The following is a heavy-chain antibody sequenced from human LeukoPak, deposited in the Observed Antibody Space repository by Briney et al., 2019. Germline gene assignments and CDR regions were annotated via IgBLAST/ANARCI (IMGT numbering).Heavy chain of an antibody. CDR2: MNPNSGNT. V-gene: IGHV1-8*03. J-gene: IGHJ4*02. CDR3: ASGSAETTAYGC. Sequence: ASVKVSCKASGYTFTSYDINWVRQATGQGLEWMGWMNPNSGNTGYAQKFQGRVTITRNTSISTAYMELSSLRSEDTAVYYCASGSAETTAYGCWGQGTLVTVSS. D-gene: IGHD4-17*01. CDR1: GYTFTSYD.